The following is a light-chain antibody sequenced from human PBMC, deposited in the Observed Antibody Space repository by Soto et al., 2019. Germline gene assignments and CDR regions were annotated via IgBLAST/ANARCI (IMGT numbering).Light chain of an antibody. Sequence: EIVLTQSPGTLSLSPGERANLSCRASQSVSSSYLAWYQQKPGQAPRLLIYGASSRATGIPDRFSGSGSGTEFTLTIIRLEPEDCAVYYCQQYGSSPYTFGQGTKLEIK. CDR1: QSVSSSY. J-gene: IGKJ2*01. V-gene: IGKV3-20*01. CDR3: QQYGSSPYT. CDR2: GAS.